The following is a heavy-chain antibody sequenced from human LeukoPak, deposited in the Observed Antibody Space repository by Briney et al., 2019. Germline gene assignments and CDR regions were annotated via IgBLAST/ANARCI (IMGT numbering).Heavy chain of an antibody. CDR1: GYSITSDYY. J-gene: IGHJ5*02. V-gene: IGHV4-38-2*02. CDR2: IYQIGTT. Sequence: SETLSLTCTVSGYSITSDYYWAWIRQPPGKGLELSGSIYQIGTTYKNPSLKSRVSISVDASKKQFSLTMRSVTAADTAVYYCAREGTHSSTWYHWFDPWGQGTLVSVSS. D-gene: IGHD6-13*01. CDR3: AREGTHSSTWYHWFDP.